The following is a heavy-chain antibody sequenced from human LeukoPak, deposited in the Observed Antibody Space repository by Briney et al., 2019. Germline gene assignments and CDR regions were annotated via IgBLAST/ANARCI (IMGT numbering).Heavy chain of an antibody. D-gene: IGHD3-16*01. CDR3: AKDRLYGGDYYFDY. CDR2: ISDTGNT. J-gene: IGHJ4*02. CDR1: GFTLSSYA. Sequence: PGGSLRLSCAASGFTLSSYAMSWVRQAPGKGLEWVSAISDTGNTYHADSVKGRFTISRDSSKNTLFLQMNSLRAEDTAVYYCAKDRLYGGDYYFDYWGQGTLVTVSS. V-gene: IGHV3-23*01.